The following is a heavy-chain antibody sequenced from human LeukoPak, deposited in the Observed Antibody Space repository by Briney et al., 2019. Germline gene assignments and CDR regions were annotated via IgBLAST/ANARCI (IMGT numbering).Heavy chain of an antibody. CDR3: AKVAVGSTTYFFSFDS. Sequence: GGSLRLSCAASGFTFSSYAMSWVRQAPGKGLEWVSAISVGGISTYYADSVKGRFTISRDNSKNTLYLQMNSLRAEDTAVYYCAKVAVGSTTYFFSFDSWGQGTLVTVSS. CDR1: GFTFSSYA. V-gene: IGHV3-23*01. J-gene: IGHJ4*02. D-gene: IGHD1-26*01. CDR2: ISVGGIST.